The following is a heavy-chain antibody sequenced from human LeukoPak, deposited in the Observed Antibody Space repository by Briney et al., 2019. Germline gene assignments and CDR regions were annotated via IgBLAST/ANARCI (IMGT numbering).Heavy chain of an antibody. CDR2: TYYSGST. CDR3: AGASSSRWYPDIDY. CDR1: GGSISSYF. V-gene: IGHV4-59*01. J-gene: IGHJ4*02. Sequence: SETLSLTCTVSGGSISSYFWIWIRQPPGRGLEWIGYTYYSGSTNYNPSLKSRVTISVDTSKNQFSLKLSSVTAADTAVYYCAGASSSRWYPDIDYWGQGTLVTVSS. D-gene: IGHD6-19*01.